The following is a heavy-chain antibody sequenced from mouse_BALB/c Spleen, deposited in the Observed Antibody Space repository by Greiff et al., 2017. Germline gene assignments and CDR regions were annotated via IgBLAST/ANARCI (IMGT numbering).Heavy chain of an antibody. CDR2: ISNLAYSI. J-gene: IGHJ1*01. V-gene: IGHV5-15*02. CDR3: ARERAPSSYWYFDV. Sequence: DVMLVESGGGLVQPGGSRKLSCAASGFTFSDYGMAWVRQAPGKGPEWVAFISNLAYSIYYADTVTGRFTISRENAKNTLYLEMSSLRSEDTAMYYCARERAPSSYWYFDVWGAGTTVTVSS. CDR1: GFTFSDYG. D-gene: IGHD2-10*02.